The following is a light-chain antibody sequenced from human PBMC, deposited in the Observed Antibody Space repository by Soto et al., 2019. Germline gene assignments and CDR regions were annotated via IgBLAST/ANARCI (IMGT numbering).Light chain of an antibody. Sequence: EIVMTQSPATLSVSPGERATLSCMASQSVSSNLAWYQQKPGQAPRLLIYGASTRATGIPARFSGSGSGTEFTPTISSLQSEDFAVSYCQQYNNWPGTFGQGTKLEIK. J-gene: IGKJ2*01. CDR2: GAS. CDR3: QQYNNWPGT. CDR1: QSVSSN. V-gene: IGKV3-15*01.